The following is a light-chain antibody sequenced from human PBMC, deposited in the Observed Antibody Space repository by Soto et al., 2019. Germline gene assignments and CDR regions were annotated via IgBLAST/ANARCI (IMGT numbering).Light chain of an antibody. V-gene: IGKV1-9*01. CDR2: AAS. J-gene: IGKJ5*01. Sequence: DIQLTQPPSFLSASLGDRVTITCRASQGIISDLSWYQQKPGKAPKLLIYAASTLQSGVPSRFSGSGSGTEFTLTISSLQPEDFATYYCQQFNSYPITFGQGTRLEI. CDR1: QGIISD. CDR3: QQFNSYPIT.